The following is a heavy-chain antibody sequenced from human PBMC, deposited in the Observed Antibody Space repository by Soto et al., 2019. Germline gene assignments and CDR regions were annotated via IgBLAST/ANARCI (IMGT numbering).Heavy chain of an antibody. CDR3: ARVVDGYNFPFDY. V-gene: IGHV4-30-4*01. J-gene: IGHJ4*02. Sequence: QVQLQESGPGLVKPSQTLSLTCTVSGGSCSSGNYHWSWIRQPPAKGLEWIGFIYYSRSTYYNPSLKSRVSISQDTPKNQFSLRLSPLTAADTAIYYCARVVDGYNFPFDYWGQGILVTVSS. CDR1: GGSCSSGNYH. D-gene: IGHD5-12*01. CDR2: IYYSRST.